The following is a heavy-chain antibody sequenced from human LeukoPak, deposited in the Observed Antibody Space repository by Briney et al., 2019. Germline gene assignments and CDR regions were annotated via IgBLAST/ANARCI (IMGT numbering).Heavy chain of an antibody. J-gene: IGHJ4*02. V-gene: IGHV1-18*01. D-gene: IGHD4/OR15-4a*01. CDR2: VGPYNGKT. CDR1: GYIFLDYG. CDR3: TRDFSAKKATITDI. Sequence: ASVKVSCKASGYIFLDYGISWLRQAPGQGLEWMGWVGPYNGKTKYPQKFQGRVTMTTDTLTNTAFLELTNLRPDDTATYYCTRDFSAKKATITDIWGQGTMVVVSS.